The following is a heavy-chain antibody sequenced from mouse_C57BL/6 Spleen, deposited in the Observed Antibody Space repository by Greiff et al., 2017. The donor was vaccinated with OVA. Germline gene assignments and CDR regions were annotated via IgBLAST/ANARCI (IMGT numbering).Heavy chain of an antibody. CDR2: IDPSDSDT. D-gene: IGHD2-3*01. CDR1: GYTFTSYW. J-gene: IGHJ4*01. Sequence: QVQLQQSGAELVKPGASVKLSCKASGYTFTSYWMQWVKQRPGQGLEWIGEIDPSDSDTNYNQKFKGKATLTVDTSSSTAYMQLSSLTSEDSAVYYCASGYYLYYYAMDYWGQGTSVTVSS. V-gene: IGHV1-50*01. CDR3: ASGYYLYYYAMDY.